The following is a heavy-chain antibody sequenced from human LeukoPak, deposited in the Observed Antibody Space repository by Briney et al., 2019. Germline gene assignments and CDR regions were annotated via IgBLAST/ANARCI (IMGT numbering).Heavy chain of an antibody. V-gene: IGHV4-61*02. CDR3: ARAPPGAGDFYWYFDL. J-gene: IGHJ2*01. Sequence: PSETLSLTCTVSGGSISSGRYYWSWIRQPAGKGLEWIGRVYTSGSTNYNPSLKSRVTISVDTSKNQFSLKLSSLTAADTAVYYCARAPPGAGDFYWYFDLWGRGTLVPVSS. D-gene: IGHD4-17*01. CDR1: GGSISSGRYY. CDR2: VYTSGST.